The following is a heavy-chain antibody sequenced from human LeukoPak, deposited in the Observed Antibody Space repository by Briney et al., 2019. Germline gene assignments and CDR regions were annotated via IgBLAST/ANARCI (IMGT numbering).Heavy chain of an antibody. D-gene: IGHD6-19*01. J-gene: IGHJ4*02. Sequence: PGGFLRLSYAASGFTFSSYSMNWVRQAPGKGLEWVSSISSSSSYIYYADSVKGRFTISRDNAKNSLYLQMNSLRAEDTAVYYCASSFLVAEDYWGQGTLVTVSS. CDR3: ASSFLVAEDY. V-gene: IGHV3-21*01. CDR1: GFTFSSYS. CDR2: ISSSSSYI.